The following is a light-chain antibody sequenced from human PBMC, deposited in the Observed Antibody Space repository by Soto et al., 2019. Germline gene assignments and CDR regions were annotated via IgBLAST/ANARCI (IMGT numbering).Light chain of an antibody. CDR2: GAS. V-gene: IGKV3-20*01. J-gene: IGKJ3*01. CDR1: QSINSRY. CDR3: QQFGSSPGFT. Sequence: EIVLTQSPGTLSLSPGERATLSCRASQSINSRYLAWYQQKPGQAHRLLIYGASSRATGSPDRFSGSGSGTDFTLANSRLEPEDFAVYYCQQFGSSPGFTFGPGTIVDIK.